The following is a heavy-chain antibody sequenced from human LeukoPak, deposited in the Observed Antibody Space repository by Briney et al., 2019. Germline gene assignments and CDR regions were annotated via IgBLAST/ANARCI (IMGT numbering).Heavy chain of an antibody. V-gene: IGHV4-4*07. CDR1: GGSISIYY. Sequence: SETLSLTCTVSGGSISIYYWNWIRQPAGKGLEWIGRIFTSGITNYNPSLKSRVTMSVDTSKNQFSLNLSSVTAADTAVYYCARESSGTYYNPLGYMDVSGKGTTVTVSS. J-gene: IGHJ6*03. D-gene: IGHD3-10*01. CDR2: IFTSGIT. CDR3: ARESSGTYYNPLGYMDV.